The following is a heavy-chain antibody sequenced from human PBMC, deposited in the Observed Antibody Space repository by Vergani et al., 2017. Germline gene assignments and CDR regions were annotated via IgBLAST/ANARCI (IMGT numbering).Heavy chain of an antibody. D-gene: IGHD6-19*01. Sequence: QVQLVQSGAEVKKPGASVKVSCKASGYTFTGYYIHWVRQAPGQGLEWMGRINPNSGGPNYAQKFQGRVTMTRDTSISTAYMEMSRLRSDDTAVYYCARPLGAPAVAGTDWFDPWGQGTQVTVSS. V-gene: IGHV1-2*06. J-gene: IGHJ5*02. CDR1: GYTFTGYY. CDR3: ARPLGAPAVAGTDWFDP. CDR2: INPNSGGP.